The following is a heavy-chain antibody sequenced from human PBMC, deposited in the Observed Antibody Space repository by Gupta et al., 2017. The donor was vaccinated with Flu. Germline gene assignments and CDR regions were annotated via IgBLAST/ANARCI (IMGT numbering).Heavy chain of an antibody. D-gene: IGHD2-2*01. V-gene: IGHV2-5*02. CDR2: IYRDDDK. CDR3: AHTVYYCSSSSCLYFDS. J-gene: IGHJ4*02. Sequence: QITLKESGPTLVKPTQTLTLTCTFSGFSFSTSGVGVGWIRQPPGKALECLALIYRDDDKRYSPSLKSRLTITKDTSKNQVVLTMTDMDPVDTATYYCAHTVYYCSSSSCLYFDSWGQGTLVTVSS. CDR1: GFSFSTSGVG.